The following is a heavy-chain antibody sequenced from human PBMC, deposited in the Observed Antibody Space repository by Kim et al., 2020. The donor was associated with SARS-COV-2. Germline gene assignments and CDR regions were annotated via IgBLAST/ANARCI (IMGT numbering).Heavy chain of an antibody. V-gene: IGHV1-3*01. CDR2: INAGNGNT. CDR3: ARYGSGTSIDY. J-gene: IGHJ4*02. D-gene: IGHD3-10*01. Sequence: ASVKVSCKTSGYTFPNYAVHWVRQAPGQRLEWMGWINAGNGNTRYSLKFQGRVTITRDTSATTAYMELSSLRSEDTAVYYCARYGSGTSIDYWGQGTLVTVS. CDR1: GYTFPNYA.